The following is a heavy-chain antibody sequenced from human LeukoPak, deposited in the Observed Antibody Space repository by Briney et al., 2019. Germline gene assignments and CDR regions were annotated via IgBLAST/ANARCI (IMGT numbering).Heavy chain of an antibody. CDR1: GFTFSSYG. J-gene: IGHJ6*03. CDR2: IRYDGSNK. V-gene: IGHV3-30*02. D-gene: IGHD3-22*01. Sequence: PGGSLRLSCAASGFTFSSYGMHWVRQAPGKGLERVAFIRYDGSNKYYADSVKGRFTISRDNSKNTLYLQMNSLRAEDTAVYYCAKVGSPYDSSGYYYEKNYYYYMDVWGKGTTVTVSS. CDR3: AKVGSPYDSSGYYYEKNYYYYMDV.